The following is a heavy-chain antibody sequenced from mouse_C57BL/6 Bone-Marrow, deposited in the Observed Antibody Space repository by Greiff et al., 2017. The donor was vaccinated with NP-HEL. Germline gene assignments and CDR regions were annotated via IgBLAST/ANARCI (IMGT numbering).Heavy chain of an antibody. Sequence: VQLQQSGAELARPGASVKLSCKASGYTFTSYGISWVKQRTGQGLEWIGEIYPRSGNTYYNEKFKGQSTLTADKSSSTAYMELRSLTSEDSAVYFCARVGTIYDGYYGFAYWGQGTLVTVSA. CDR3: ARVGTIYDGYYGFAY. CDR1: GYTFTSYG. V-gene: IGHV1-81*01. D-gene: IGHD2-3*01. CDR2: IYPRSGNT. J-gene: IGHJ3*01.